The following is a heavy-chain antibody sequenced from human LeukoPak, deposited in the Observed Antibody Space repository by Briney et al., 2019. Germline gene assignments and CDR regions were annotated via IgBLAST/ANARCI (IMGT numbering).Heavy chain of an antibody. CDR1: GFTFSNYA. V-gene: IGHV3-23*01. CDR2: ISGSGDTT. CDR3: TKLRSSVPAAAYNN. D-gene: IGHD2-2*01. Sequence: PGGSLRLSCAASGFTFSNYAMSWVRQAPGKGLEWVSVISGSGDTTYYADSVKGRFTISRDNSKNTLYLQMNSLRAEDTAVYYCTKLRSSVPAAAYNNRGQGILVTVSS. J-gene: IGHJ4*02.